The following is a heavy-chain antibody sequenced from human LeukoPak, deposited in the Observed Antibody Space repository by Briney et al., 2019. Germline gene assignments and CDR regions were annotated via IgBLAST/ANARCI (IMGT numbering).Heavy chain of an antibody. CDR1: GFTFSSYA. J-gene: IGHJ4*02. CDR3: AKAHIVATISYFDY. V-gene: IGHV3-23*01. Sequence: RGSLRLSCAASGFTFSSYAMSWVRQAPGKGLEWVSAISGSGGSTHYADSVKGRFTISRDNSKNTLYLQMNSLRAEDTAVYYCAKAHIVATISYFDYWGQGTLVTVSS. D-gene: IGHD5-12*01. CDR2: ISGSGGST.